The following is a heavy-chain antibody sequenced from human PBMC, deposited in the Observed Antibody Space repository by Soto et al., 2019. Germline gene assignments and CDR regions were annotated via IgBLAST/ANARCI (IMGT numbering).Heavy chain of an antibody. J-gene: IGHJ4*02. CDR1: GGSISSGGYS. CDR3: ARAHPRIQPIGAYDY. D-gene: IGHD5-18*01. CDR2: IYHSGST. V-gene: IGHV4-30-2*01. Sequence: SETLSLTCAVSGGSISSGGYSWSWIRQPPGKGLEWIGYIYHSGSTYYNPSLKSRVTISVDTSKSQFSLKLSSVTAADTAVYYCARAHPRIQPIGAYDYWGQGTLVTVSS.